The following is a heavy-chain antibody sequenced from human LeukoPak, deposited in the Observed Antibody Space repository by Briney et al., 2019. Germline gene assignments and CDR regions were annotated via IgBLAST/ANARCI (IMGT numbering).Heavy chain of an antibody. V-gene: IGHV4-59*01. CDR3: ARAGYYDSSGYYVNWFDP. J-gene: IGHJ5*02. CDR2: IYYSGST. CDR1: GGSISSYY. D-gene: IGHD3-22*01. Sequence: PSETLSLTCTVSGGSISSYYWSWIRQPPGKGLEWLGYIYYSGSTNYNPSLKSRVTISVDTSKNQQFSLKLSSVTAADTAVYYCARAGYYDSSGYYVNWFDPWGQGTLVTVSS.